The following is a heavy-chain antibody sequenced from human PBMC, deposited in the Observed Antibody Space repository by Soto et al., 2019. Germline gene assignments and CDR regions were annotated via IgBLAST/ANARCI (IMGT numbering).Heavy chain of an antibody. V-gene: IGHV1-2*02. Sequence: ASVKVSCKASGYTFTGYYMHWVRQAPGQGLEWMGWINPNSGGTNYAQKFQGRVTMTRDTSISTAYMELSRLRSDDTAVYYCARGRGGYYYDSSGYSWAYCGQGTLVTVYS. D-gene: IGHD3-22*01. CDR2: INPNSGGT. CDR1: GYTFTGYY. J-gene: IGHJ4*02. CDR3: ARGRGGYYYDSSGYSWAY.